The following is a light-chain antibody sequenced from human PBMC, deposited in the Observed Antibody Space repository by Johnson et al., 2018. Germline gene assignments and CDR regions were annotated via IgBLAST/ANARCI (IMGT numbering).Light chain of an antibody. V-gene: IGLV1-51*02. J-gene: IGLJ1*01. CDR2: ENN. Sequence: QSVLTQPPSVSAAPGQKVTISCSGSSSNIGNNYVSWYQQLPGTAPKLLIYENNKRPSGIPDRFSGSKSGTSATLGITGLQTGDEADYYCGTWDSSLGAGNVIGTSTKVTGL. CDR3: GTWDSSLGAGNV. CDR1: SSNIGNNY.